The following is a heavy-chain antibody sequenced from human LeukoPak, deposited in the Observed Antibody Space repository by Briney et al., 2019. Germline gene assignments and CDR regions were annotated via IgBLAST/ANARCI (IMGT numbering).Heavy chain of an antibody. CDR3: ARDMTGSGWNDAFDI. Sequence: SETLSLTCTVSGGSISSGSYYWSWIRQPAGKGLEWIGRIYSSGSGKFNPSLKSRVTISIDTSKNQFSLNLSSVTAADTAVYYCARDMTGSGWNDAFDIWGQGTMVTVSS. V-gene: IGHV4-61*02. CDR2: IYSSGSG. J-gene: IGHJ3*02. CDR1: GGSISSGSYY. D-gene: IGHD6-19*01.